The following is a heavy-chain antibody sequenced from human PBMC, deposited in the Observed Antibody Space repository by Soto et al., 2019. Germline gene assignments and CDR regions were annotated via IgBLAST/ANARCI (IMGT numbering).Heavy chain of an antibody. J-gene: IGHJ4*02. Sequence: APVKVSCKASGGTFSTYGFRWVRQAPGQGLEWMGWINAGNGNTKYSQKFQGRVTITRDTSASTAYMELSSLRSEDTAVYYCARVLGRVAGNYFDYWGQGTLVTVSS. CDR1: GGTFSTYG. D-gene: IGHD6-19*01. CDR2: INAGNGNT. V-gene: IGHV1-3*01. CDR3: ARVLGRVAGNYFDY.